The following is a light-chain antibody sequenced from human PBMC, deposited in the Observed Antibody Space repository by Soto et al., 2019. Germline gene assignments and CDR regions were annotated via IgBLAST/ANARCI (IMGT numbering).Light chain of an antibody. CDR3: QVWDSSSDRVV. J-gene: IGLJ2*01. Sequence: SYELTQPPSVSVAPGKTARITCGGNNIGSKSVHWYQQKPGQAPVLVIYYDSDRPSGIPERFSGSNSGNTATLTISRVEAGDEADYYCQVWDSSSDRVVFGGGTKLTLL. CDR1: NIGSKS. CDR2: YDS. V-gene: IGLV3-21*04.